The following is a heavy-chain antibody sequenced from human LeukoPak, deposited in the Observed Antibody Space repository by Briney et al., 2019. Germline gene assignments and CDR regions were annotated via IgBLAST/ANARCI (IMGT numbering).Heavy chain of an antibody. V-gene: IGHV4-34*01. CDR2: INHSGST. CDR3: ARQDFGSGILPGY. Sequence: GSLRLSCAASGFTFSGYYWSWIRQPPGKGLEWIGEINHSGSTNYNPSLKSRVTISVDTSKNQFSLKLSSVTAADMAVYYCARQDFGSGILPGYWGQGTLVTVSS. D-gene: IGHD3-10*01. J-gene: IGHJ4*02. CDR1: GFTFSGYY.